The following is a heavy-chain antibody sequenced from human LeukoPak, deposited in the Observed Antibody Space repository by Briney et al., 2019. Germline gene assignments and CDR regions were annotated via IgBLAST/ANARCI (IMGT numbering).Heavy chain of an antibody. CDR2: IYYSGST. V-gene: IGHV4-59*12. J-gene: IGHJ4*02. D-gene: IGHD3-22*01. CDR3: ARDRDHSSGFTDY. Sequence: SETLSLTCTVSGGSISSYYWSWIRQPPGKGLEWIGYIYYSGSTNYNPSLKSRVTISVDTSKNQFSLKLSSVTAADTAVYYCARDRDHSSGFTDYWGRGTLVTVSS. CDR1: GGSISSYY.